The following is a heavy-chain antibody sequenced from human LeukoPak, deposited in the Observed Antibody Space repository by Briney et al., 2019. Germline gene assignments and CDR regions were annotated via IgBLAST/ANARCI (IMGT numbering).Heavy chain of an antibody. Sequence: GGSLRLSCAASGFTFSSDGMRWVRQAPGKGLEWVAVIWYDGSNKYYADSVKGRFTISRDNSKNTLYLQMNSLRAEDTAVYYCARGEIAALGERFNYWGQGTLVTVSS. D-gene: IGHD6-6*01. J-gene: IGHJ4*02. V-gene: IGHV3-33*01. CDR1: GFTFSSDG. CDR3: ARGEIAALGERFNY. CDR2: IWYDGSNK.